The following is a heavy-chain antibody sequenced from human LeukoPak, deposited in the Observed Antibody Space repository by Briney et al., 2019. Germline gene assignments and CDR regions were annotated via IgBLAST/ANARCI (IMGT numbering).Heavy chain of an antibody. D-gene: IGHD6-13*01. CDR2: ISGSGGST. V-gene: IGHV3-23*01. J-gene: IGHJ4*02. Sequence: GGSLRLSCAASGFTFSSYWMHWVRQAPGKGLEWVSGISGSGGSTYYADSVKGRFTISRDNSKNTLYLQMNNLRAEDTAVYYCAKHINSWYGLDYWGQGTLVTVSS. CDR1: GFTFSSYW. CDR3: AKHINSWYGLDY.